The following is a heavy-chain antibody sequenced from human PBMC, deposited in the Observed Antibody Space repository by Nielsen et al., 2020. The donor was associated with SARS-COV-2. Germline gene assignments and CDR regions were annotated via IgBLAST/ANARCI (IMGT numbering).Heavy chain of an antibody. V-gene: IGHV3-23*01. J-gene: IGHJ3*01. CDR2: ISSSGSKT. CDR1: GLTFNIYA. Sequence: GGSLRLSCAVSGLTFNIYAMSWVRQAPGKGLEWVSGISSSGSKTHDADSAKGRFIISRDNSKNTLYLQMNSLRAEDTAVYYCATWGTYGDLDAFHFWGQGTMVTVAS. CDR3: ATWGTYGDLDAFHF. D-gene: IGHD4-17*01.